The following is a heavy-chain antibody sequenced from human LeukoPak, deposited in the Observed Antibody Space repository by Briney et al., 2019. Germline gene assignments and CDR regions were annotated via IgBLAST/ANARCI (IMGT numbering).Heavy chain of an antibody. D-gene: IGHD1-26*01. J-gene: IGHJ3*02. CDR2: INPNSGGT. CDR1: GYTITGYY. V-gene: IGHV1-2*06. CDR3: ARRGALGMGATTDAFDI. Sequence: ASVKVSCKASGYTITGYYMHWVRQAPGQGLEWMGRINPNSGGTNYAQKFQGRVTMTRDTSISTAYMELSRLRSDDTAVYYCARRGALGMGATTDAFDIWGQGTMVTVSS.